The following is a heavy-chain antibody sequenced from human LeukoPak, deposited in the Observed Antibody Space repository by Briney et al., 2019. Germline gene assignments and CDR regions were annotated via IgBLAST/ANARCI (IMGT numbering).Heavy chain of an antibody. CDR1: GGSISSSSYY. D-gene: IGHD6-6*01. J-gene: IGHJ3*02. Sequence: SETLSLTCTVSGGSISSSSYYWGWIRQPPGKGLEWIGSIYYSGSTYYNPSLKSRVTISVDMSKNQFSLKLSSVTAADTAVYYCARRYSSSSVRAFDIWGQGTMVTVSS. CDR3: ARRYSSSSVRAFDI. V-gene: IGHV4-39*01. CDR2: IYYSGST.